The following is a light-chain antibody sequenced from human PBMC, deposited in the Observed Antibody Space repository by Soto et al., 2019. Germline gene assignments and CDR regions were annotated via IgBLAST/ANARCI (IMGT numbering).Light chain of an antibody. CDR3: FSHRSGNSYV. J-gene: IGLJ1*01. CDR1: SSGIGSYNF. V-gene: IGLV2-14*01. Sequence: GTSSGIGSYNFVSWYQQYPGKAPKLMIYGVTNRPSGVSDRFSGSKTGNTASLTISGLLSEDEAAYYCFSHRSGNSYVFVPGTTVTV. CDR2: GVT.